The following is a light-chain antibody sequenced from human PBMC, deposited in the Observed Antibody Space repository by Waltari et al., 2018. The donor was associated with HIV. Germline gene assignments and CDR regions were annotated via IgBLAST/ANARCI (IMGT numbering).Light chain of an antibody. V-gene: IGLV2-14*01. CDR3: SSYTRSSTHVV. CDR2: EVS. CDR1: SSDVGGYNY. J-gene: IGLJ2*01. Sequence: QSALTQPASVSGSPGQSITISCTGTSSDVGGYNYVSWYQQNTGKAPKLMIYEVSNRPSGVSNRFSGSKSGNTASLTSSGRQAEDEADYYCSSYTRSSTHVVFGGGTKLTVL.